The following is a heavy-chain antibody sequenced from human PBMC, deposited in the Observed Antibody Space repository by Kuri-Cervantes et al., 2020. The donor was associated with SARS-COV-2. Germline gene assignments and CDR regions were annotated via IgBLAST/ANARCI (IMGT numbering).Heavy chain of an antibody. CDR2: IYTSGST. CDR3: ARGMELYIPRAFDI. J-gene: IGHJ3*02. CDR1: GGSISSYY. Sequence: SETLSLTCTVSGGSISSYYWSWIRQPAGKGLEWIGRIYTSGSTNYNPSLKSRVTMSVDTSRNQFSLKLSSVTAADTAVYYCARGMELYIPRAFDIWCQGTMVTVSS. V-gene: IGHV4-4*07. D-gene: IGHD1-7*01.